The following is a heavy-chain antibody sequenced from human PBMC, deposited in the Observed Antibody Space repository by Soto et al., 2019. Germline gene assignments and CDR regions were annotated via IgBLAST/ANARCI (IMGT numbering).Heavy chain of an antibody. J-gene: IGHJ4*02. CDR3: ARDHQGYCSSTSCYNYFDS. CDR2: INPSGGST. D-gene: IGHD2-2*02. V-gene: IGHV1-46*01. Sequence: GASVKVSCKASGYTFTSYYMHWVRQAPGQGLEWMGIINPSGGSTSYAQKFQGRVTMTRDTSTSTVYMELSSLRSEDTAVYYCARDHQGYCSSTSCYNYFDSWGQGTLVTVSS. CDR1: GYTFTSYY.